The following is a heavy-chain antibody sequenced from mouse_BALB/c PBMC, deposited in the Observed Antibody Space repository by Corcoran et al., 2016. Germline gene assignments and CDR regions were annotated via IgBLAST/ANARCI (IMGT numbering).Heavy chain of an antibody. CDR2: IFPGSGNT. Sequence: QVQLQQSGPELVKPGASVKISCKASGYSFTSYYIHWVKQRPGQGLEWIGWIFPGSGNTKYNEKFKGKATLTADTSSSTAYMQLSSLTSEDSAVYFCARKLTGNAMDYWGQGTSVTVSS. J-gene: IGHJ4*01. CDR3: ARKLTGNAMDY. V-gene: IGHV1-66*01. CDR1: GYSFTSYY. D-gene: IGHD4-1*01.